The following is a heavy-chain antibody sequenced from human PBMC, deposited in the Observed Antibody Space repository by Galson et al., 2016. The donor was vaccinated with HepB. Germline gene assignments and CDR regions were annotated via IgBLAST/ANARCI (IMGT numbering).Heavy chain of an antibody. Sequence: SETLSLTCTVSGGSVSSGTHYWSWIRQPPGKGLEWIGYIHDSGSTNYNPSLKSRVTISVDTSKNQFSLRLNSVTAADTAVYYCARASGPLTYYYDSSGYEDYWGQGTLVTVSS. D-gene: IGHD3-22*01. CDR2: IHDSGST. V-gene: IGHV4-61*01. CDR3: ARASGPLTYYYDSSGYEDY. J-gene: IGHJ4*02. CDR1: GGSVSSGTHY.